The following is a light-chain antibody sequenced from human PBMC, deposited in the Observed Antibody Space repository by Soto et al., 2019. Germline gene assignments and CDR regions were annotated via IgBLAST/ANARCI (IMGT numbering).Light chain of an antibody. Sequence: QSALTQPASVSGSPGQSITIACTGTSSDVGGYNYVSWFQHHPGKAPKLIICEVSNRPSGVSNRFSASKSGNTASLTISGLQAEDEATYYCRSYSSSSTLVFGTGTKVTVL. CDR1: SSDVGGYNY. V-gene: IGLV2-14*01. CDR3: RSYSSSSTLV. J-gene: IGLJ1*01. CDR2: EVS.